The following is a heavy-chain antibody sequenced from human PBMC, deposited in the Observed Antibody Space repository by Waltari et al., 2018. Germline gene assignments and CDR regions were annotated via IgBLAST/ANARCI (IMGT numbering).Heavy chain of an antibody. CDR3: ARERGQQLVRPYYYYGMDV. J-gene: IGHJ6*02. CDR1: GGSFSGYY. V-gene: IGHV4-34*01. Sequence: QVQLQQWGAGLLKPSETLSLTCAVYGGSFSGYYWSWIRQPPGKGLEWIGEFNHSGSTNYNPSLKSRVTISVDTSKNQFSLKLSSVTAADTAVYYCARERGQQLVRPYYYYGMDVWGQGTTVTVSS. D-gene: IGHD6-13*01. CDR2: FNHSGST.